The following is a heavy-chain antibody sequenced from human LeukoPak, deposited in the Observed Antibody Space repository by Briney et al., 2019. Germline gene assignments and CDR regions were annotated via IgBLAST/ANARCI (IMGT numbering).Heavy chain of an antibody. V-gene: IGHV4-61*08. D-gene: IGHD6-13*01. CDR3: ARESNAAAGNYFDY. CDR1: GGSISSGGYS. Sequence: SETLSLTCTVSGGSISSGGYSRSWIRQHPGQGLEWIGYIYYSGSTNYNPSLKSRVTISVDTSKNQFSLKLSSVTAADTAVYYCARESNAAAGNYFDYWGQGTLVTVSS. J-gene: IGHJ4*02. CDR2: IYYSGST.